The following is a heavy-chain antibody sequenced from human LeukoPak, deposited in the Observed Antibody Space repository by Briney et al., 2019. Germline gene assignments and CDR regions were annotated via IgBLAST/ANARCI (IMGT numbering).Heavy chain of an antibody. CDR1: AGSISRYY. CDR2: INYSGST. Sequence: SETLSLTCSVSAGSISRYYWSWIRQPPGKGLEWIGNINYSGSTNYNSSLKSRVTITVDTSNNQFSLKVRSVTAADTAVYYRARYAWSGSHLIFDYWGQGTPVTVSS. V-gene: IGHV4-59*01. CDR3: ARYAWSGSHLIFDY. D-gene: IGHD6-25*01. J-gene: IGHJ4*02.